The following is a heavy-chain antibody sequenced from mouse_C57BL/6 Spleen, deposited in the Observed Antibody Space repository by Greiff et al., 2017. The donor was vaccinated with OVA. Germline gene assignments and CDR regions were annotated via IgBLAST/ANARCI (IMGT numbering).Heavy chain of an antibody. CDR3: ARERFYYGSSGVYAMDY. V-gene: IGHV1-39*01. Sequence: VQLKQSGPELVKPGASVKISCKASGYSFTDYNMNWVKQSNGKSLEWIGVINTNYGTTSYNQKFKGKATLTVDQSSSTAYMQLNSLTSEDSAVYYCARERFYYGSSGVYAMDYWGQGTSVTVSS. CDR2: INTNYGTT. D-gene: IGHD1-1*01. CDR1: GYSFTDYN. J-gene: IGHJ4*01.